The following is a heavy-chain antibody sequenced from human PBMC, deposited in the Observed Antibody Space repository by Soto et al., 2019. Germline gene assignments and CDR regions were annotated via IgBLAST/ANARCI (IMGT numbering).Heavy chain of an antibody. CDR3: ARHKVREQLGGNYCYTLDV. CDR1: GDTFDTFA. D-gene: IGHD1-1*01. V-gene: IGHV1-69*12. J-gene: IGHJ6*02. Sequence: QVQLVQSGAEVVKPGSSVKVSCKASGDTFDTFAISWVRQAPGQGLEWMGGIIPIFRTPDYGQKFQGRVTITADESTSTAYMELSSLRSEDTAVYYCARHKVREQLGGNYCYTLDVWGQGTTVTVSS. CDR2: IIPIFRTP.